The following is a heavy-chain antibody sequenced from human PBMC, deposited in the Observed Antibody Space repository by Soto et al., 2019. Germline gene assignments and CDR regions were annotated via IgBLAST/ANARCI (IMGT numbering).Heavy chain of an antibody. Sequence: VQLVESGGGVVQPGRSLRLSCAASGFVYSTYAMHWVRLSPGEGLEWVALIWNDGTKKYYVDSVKGRFTISRDNSQXXXXLXMDSLRVEDTAVYFCVRGIPSQYSSNWLYWYFDLWGRGTQVTVSS. J-gene: IGHJ2*01. V-gene: IGHV3-33*01. CDR1: GFVYSTYA. CDR3: VRGIPSQYSSNWLYWYFDL. D-gene: IGHD6-13*01. CDR2: IWNDGTKK.